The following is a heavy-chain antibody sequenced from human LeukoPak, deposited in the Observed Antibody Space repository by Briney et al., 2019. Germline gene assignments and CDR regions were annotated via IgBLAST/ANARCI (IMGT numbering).Heavy chain of an antibody. CDR2: IYYSGST. J-gene: IGHJ3*02. Sequence: SETLSLTCTVSSGSISSSNNYWGWIRQPPGKGLEWIGSIYYSGSTYYNPSLKSRVTISVDTSKNQFSLKLSSVTAADTAVFYCARLPNKYCSGGSCYSQDIWGQGTMVTVSS. D-gene: IGHD2-15*01. CDR3: ARLPNKYCSGGSCYSQDI. CDR1: SGSISSSNNY. V-gene: IGHV4-39*01.